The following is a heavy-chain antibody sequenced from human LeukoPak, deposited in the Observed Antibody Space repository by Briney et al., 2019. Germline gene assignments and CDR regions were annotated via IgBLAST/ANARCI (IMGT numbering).Heavy chain of an antibody. J-gene: IGHJ3*02. CDR3: ARDGGGIAVAGISRPLPNDAFDI. D-gene: IGHD6-19*01. CDR2: ISNSSSYI. Sequence: KPGGSLRLSCAASGFTFSSYSMNWVRQAPGKGLEWVSSISNSSSYIYYADSVKGRFTISRDNAKNSLYLQMNSLRAEDTAVYYCARDGGGIAVAGISRPLPNDAFDIWGQGTMVTVSS. CDR1: GFTFSSYS. V-gene: IGHV3-21*01.